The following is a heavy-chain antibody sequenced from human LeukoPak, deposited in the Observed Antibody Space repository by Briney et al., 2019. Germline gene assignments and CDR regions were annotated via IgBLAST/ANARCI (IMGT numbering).Heavy chain of an antibody. CDR2: IYYTGST. J-gene: IGHJ6*02. CDR1: GGSISNYF. Sequence: ASETLSLTCTVSGGSISNYFWAWIRQPPGKGLEWIGYIYYTGSTNYNPSLKSRVTISVDTSKNQFSLKLSSVTAADTAVYYCAKEREYCSSGSCHYDLDVWGQGTTVTVSS. D-gene: IGHD2-15*01. CDR3: AKEREYCSSGSCHYDLDV. V-gene: IGHV4-59*01.